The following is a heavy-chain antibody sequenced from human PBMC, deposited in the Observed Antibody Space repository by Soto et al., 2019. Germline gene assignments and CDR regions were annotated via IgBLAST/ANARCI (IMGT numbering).Heavy chain of an antibody. CDR2: ISYDGSNK. J-gene: IGHJ4*02. CDR3: ARDPPEVETYCGGDCYLFDY. V-gene: IGHV3-30-3*01. CDR1: GFTFSSYA. D-gene: IGHD2-21*02. Sequence: PGGSLRLSCAASGFTFSSYAMHWVRQAPGKGLEWVAVISYDGSNKYYADSVKGRFTISRDNSKNTLYLQMNSLRAEDTAVYYCARDPPEVETYCGGDCYLFDYWGQGTTVTVSS.